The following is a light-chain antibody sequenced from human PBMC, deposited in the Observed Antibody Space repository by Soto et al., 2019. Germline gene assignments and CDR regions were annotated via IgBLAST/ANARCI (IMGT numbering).Light chain of an antibody. V-gene: IGKV1-5*03. CDR2: KAS. CDR1: QTISSW. CDR3: QQYNNWPRT. J-gene: IGKJ1*01. Sequence: DIQMTQSPSTLSGSVGARVTITCRASQTISSWLAWYQQKPGKAPKLLIYKASTLKSGVPSRFSGSGSGTEFTLTISSLQSEDFAVYYCQQYNNWPRTFGQGTKVDNK.